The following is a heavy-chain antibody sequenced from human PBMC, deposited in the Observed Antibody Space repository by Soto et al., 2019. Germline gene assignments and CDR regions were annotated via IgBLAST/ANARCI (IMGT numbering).Heavy chain of an antibody. V-gene: IGHV2-5*02. CDR2: MYWDDDQ. J-gene: IGHJ3*01. CDR3: VHRILTIAGPINAFDV. CDR1: GFSLTTSGVA. Sequence: QLTLKESGPTLVRPTQTLTLTCTFSGFSLTTSGVAVGWFRQPPGKALEWLALMYWDDDQRYSPLLSDRLTITKDTSKNQVVLTMTSMDPVDTATYYCVHRILTIAGPINAFDVWGQGTLVTVSS. D-gene: IGHD3-3*01.